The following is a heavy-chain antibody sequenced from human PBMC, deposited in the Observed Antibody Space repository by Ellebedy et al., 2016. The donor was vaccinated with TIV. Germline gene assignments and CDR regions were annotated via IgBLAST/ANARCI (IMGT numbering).Heavy chain of an antibody. D-gene: IGHD5-12*01. CDR3: ARDPTTYLRYGNFDC. CDR2: INNVCSHI. CDR1: GFTFSTSA. J-gene: IGHJ4*02. V-gene: IGHV3-21*01. Sequence: GESLKISCAASGFTFSTSALNLVRQAPGKGLEWVSSINNVCSHIYYADSVRGRFTISRDNAKNSVFLQMNSLRADDTAVYYCARDPTTYLRYGNFDCWGQGTLVTVSS.